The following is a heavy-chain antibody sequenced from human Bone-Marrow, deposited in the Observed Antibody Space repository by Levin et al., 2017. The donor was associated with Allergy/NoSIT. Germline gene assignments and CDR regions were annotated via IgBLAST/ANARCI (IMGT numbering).Heavy chain of an antibody. CDR2: IIPIFGTA. CDR1: GGTFSSYA. V-gene: IGHV1-69*01. CDR3: ARKDRIAVANDAFDI. J-gene: IGHJ3*02. Sequence: GGSLRLSCKASGGTFSSYAISWVRQAPGQGLEWMGGIIPIFGTANYAQKFQGRVTITADESTSTAYMELSSLRSEDTAVYYCARKDRIAVANDAFDIWGQGTMVTVSS. D-gene: IGHD6-19*01.